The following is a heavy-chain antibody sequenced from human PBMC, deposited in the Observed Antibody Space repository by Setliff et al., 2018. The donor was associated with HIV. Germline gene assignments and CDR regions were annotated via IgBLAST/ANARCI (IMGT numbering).Heavy chain of an antibody. J-gene: IGHJ5*02. V-gene: IGHV4-34*01. Sequence: PSETLSLTYAVSGGSFSDYYWSWIRQPPGKGLEWIGEINHSGSTNYNASLKSRVIISGDTSKKQFSLRLSSVTVEDTAVYYCARDRRSIFGVDTKNWFDPWGQGTLVTVSS. CDR3: ARDRRSIFGVDTKNWFDP. CDR2: INHSGST. CDR1: GGSFSDYY. D-gene: IGHD3-3*01.